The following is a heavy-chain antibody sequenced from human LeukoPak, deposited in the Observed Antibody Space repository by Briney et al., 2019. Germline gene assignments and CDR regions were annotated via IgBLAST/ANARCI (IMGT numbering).Heavy chain of an antibody. CDR3: AKRLAPYRPGDYYYYYGMDV. J-gene: IGHJ6*02. V-gene: IGHV3-30*18. D-gene: IGHD2-2*02. CDR2: ISYDGSNK. CDR1: GFTLSSYG. Sequence: PGGSLRLSCAASGFTLSSYGMHWVRQAPGNGLECVAVISYDGSNKYHAASVKGRFTISRANSKNTLCLQMNSLRAEGTAVYYCAKRLAPYRPGDYYYYYGMDVWGQGTTVTVSS.